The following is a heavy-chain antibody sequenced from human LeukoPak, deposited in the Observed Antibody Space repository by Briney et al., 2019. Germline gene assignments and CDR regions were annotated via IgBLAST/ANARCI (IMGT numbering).Heavy chain of an antibody. CDR3: ARDLSYGQGWFDP. D-gene: IGHD2-8*01. V-gene: IGHV1-3*01. CDR1: GYTFTSYA. Sequence: ASVKVSSKASGYTFTSYAMHWVRQAPGQRLEWMGWINAGNGNTKYSQKFQGRVTITRDTSASTAYMELSSLRSEDTAVYYCARDLSYGQGWFDPWGQGTLVTVSS. CDR2: INAGNGNT. J-gene: IGHJ5*02.